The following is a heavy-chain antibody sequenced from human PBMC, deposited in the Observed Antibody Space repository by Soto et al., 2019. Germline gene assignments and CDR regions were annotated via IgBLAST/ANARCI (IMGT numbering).Heavy chain of an antibody. J-gene: IGHJ6*02. D-gene: IGHD3-10*01. CDR2: IWYDGSNK. Sequence: QVQLVESGGGVVQPGRSLRLSCAASGFTFSSYGMHWVRQAPGKGLEWVAVIWYDGSNKYYADSVKGRFTISRDNSKKTLDLQRNSLRAEDTAVYYCARDTARDKVRIYYGMDVWGQGTTVTVSS. CDR1: GFTFSSYG. CDR3: ARDTARDKVRIYYGMDV. V-gene: IGHV3-33*01.